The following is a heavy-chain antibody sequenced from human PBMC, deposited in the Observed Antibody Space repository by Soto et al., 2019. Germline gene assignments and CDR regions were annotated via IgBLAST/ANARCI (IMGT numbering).Heavy chain of an antibody. CDR1: GFTFTSNS. J-gene: IGHJ4*02. Sequence: PGGSLRLSCAASGFTFTSNSMNWVRQAPGKGLEWISYITTSSSTIYYADSVKGRFTISRDNAKNSLYLQMNSLRDDDTAVYYCARGRVGTASFDYWGQGALVTVSS. CDR2: ITTSSSTI. V-gene: IGHV3-48*02. CDR3: ARGRVGTASFDY. D-gene: IGHD2-21*02.